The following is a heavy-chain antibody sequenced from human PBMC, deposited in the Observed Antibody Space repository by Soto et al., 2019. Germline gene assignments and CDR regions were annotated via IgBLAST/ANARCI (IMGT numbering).Heavy chain of an antibody. Sequence: ASVKVSCKASGGTFSGYAISRVRQAPGQGPEWMGGIIPIFGTANYEQKFQGRVTITADESTSTAYMELSSLRSEDTAVYYYARRYCSGGICCYYYGMDVWGQGTTVTVSS. CDR3: ARRYCSGGICCYYYGMDV. J-gene: IGHJ6*02. D-gene: IGHD2-8*02. CDR1: GGTFSGYA. V-gene: IGHV1-69*13. CDR2: IIPIFGTA.